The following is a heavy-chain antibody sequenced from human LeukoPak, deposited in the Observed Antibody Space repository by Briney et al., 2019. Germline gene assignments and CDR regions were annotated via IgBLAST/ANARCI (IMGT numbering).Heavy chain of an antibody. CDR3: ARCMTIFCPGFDY. Sequence: SETLSLTCTVSGGSISIYYWSWVRQPPGKGLEWMGYVYNSGNTDYNPSLKSRVAISVDTSKNQFSLKLTSVTAADTAVYFCARCMTIFCPGFDYWGQGTLVTVSS. D-gene: IGHD3-3*01. J-gene: IGHJ4*02. CDR2: VYNSGNT. CDR1: GGSISIYY. V-gene: IGHV4-59*01.